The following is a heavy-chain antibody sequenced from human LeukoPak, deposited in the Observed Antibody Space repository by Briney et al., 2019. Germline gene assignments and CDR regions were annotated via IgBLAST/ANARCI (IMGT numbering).Heavy chain of an antibody. CDR2: IYYSGST. CDR3: ARSKTHVAPGAFDI. J-gene: IGHJ3*02. Sequence: PSETLSLTCTVSGGSISSGGYYWSWIRQHPGKGLEWIGYIYYSGSTYYNPSLKSRVTISVDTSKNQFSLKPSSVTAADTAVYYCARSKTHVAPGAFDIWGQGTMVTASS. V-gene: IGHV4-31*03. D-gene: IGHD2-21*01. CDR1: GGSISSGGYY.